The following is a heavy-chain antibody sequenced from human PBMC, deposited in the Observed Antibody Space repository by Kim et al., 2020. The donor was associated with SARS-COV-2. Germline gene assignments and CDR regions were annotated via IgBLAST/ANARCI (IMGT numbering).Heavy chain of an antibody. CDR1: GFTFSSYS. Sequence: GGSLRLSCAASGFTFSSYSMNWVRQAPGKGLEWVSSISSSSSYIYYADSVKGRFTISRDNAKNSLYLQMNSLRAEDTAVYYCAREGSPLHYYYYYYMDVWGKGTTVTVSS. V-gene: IGHV3-21*01. J-gene: IGHJ6*03. CDR3: AREGSPLHYYYYYYMDV. CDR2: ISSSSSYI.